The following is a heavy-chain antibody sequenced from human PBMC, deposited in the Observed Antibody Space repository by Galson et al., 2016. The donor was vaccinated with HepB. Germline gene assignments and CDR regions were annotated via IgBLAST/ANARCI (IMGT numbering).Heavy chain of an antibody. D-gene: IGHD4-17*01. CDR2: ISYDGNNK. Sequence: SLRLSCAASGFTFSNYGMHWVRQAPGKGLEWVGLISYDGNNKFYVDSVKGRFTISRDYSKNTMYLQMNSLRAEDAAVYYCAKDSGDYEGSFDFWGQGTLVTVSS. V-gene: IGHV3-30*18. CDR1: GFTFSNYG. CDR3: AKDSGDYEGSFDF. J-gene: IGHJ4*02.